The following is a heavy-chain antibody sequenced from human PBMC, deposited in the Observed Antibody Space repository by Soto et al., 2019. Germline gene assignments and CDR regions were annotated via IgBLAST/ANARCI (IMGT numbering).Heavy chain of an antibody. CDR2: IKSKTDGGTT. CDR3: TTDEYYYESSGPEPGFDP. Sequence: GGSVRLSCAASGFTFSNAWMNWVRQAPGKGLEWVGRIKSKTDGGTTDYAAPVKGRFTISRDDSKNTLYLQMNSLKTEDTAVYYCTTDEYYYESSGPEPGFDPWGQRTLVTISS. CDR1: GFTFSNAW. D-gene: IGHD3-22*01. V-gene: IGHV3-15*07. J-gene: IGHJ5*02.